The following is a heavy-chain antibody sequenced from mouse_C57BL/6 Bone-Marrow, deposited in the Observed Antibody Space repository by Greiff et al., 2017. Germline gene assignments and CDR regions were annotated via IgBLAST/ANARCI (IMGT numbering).Heavy chain of an antibody. D-gene: IGHD2-4*01. Sequence: EVKLMESGAELVRPGASVKLSCTASGFNIKDDYMHWVKQRPEQGLEWIGWIDPENGDTEYASKFQGKATITADTSSNTAYLQLSSLTSEDTAVYYCTQIYYDYDVGAMDYWGQGTSVTVSS. CDR2: IDPENGDT. CDR3: TQIYYDYDVGAMDY. CDR1: GFNIKDDY. V-gene: IGHV14-4*01. J-gene: IGHJ4*01.